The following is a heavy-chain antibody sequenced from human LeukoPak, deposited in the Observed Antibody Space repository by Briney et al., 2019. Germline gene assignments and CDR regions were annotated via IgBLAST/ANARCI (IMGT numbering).Heavy chain of an antibody. J-gene: IGHJ4*02. D-gene: IGHD5-12*01. CDR1: GGTFSSYA. CDR3: ARGSQGGGYDYFDY. CDR2: IIPIFGTA. V-gene: IGHV1-69*13. Sequence: GASVKVSCKASGGTFSSYAISWARQAPGQGLEWMGGIIPIFGTANYAQKFQGRVTITADESTSTAYMELSSLRSEDTAVYYCARGSQGGGYDYFDYWGQGTLVTVSS.